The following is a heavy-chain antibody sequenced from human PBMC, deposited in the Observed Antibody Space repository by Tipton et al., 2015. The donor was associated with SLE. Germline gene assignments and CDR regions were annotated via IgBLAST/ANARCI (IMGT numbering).Heavy chain of an antibody. CDR2: IRSKAYGGTT. CDR1: GFTFGDYA. D-gene: IGHD3-3*01. J-gene: IGHJ3*02. CDR3: TGGRYDDFWSRI. Sequence: RSLRLSCTASGFTFGDYAMSWVRQAPGKGLEWVGFIRSKAYGGTTEYAASVKGRFTISRDDSKSIAYLQMNSLKTEDTAVYYCTGGRYDDFWSRIWGQGTMVTVSS. V-gene: IGHV3-49*04.